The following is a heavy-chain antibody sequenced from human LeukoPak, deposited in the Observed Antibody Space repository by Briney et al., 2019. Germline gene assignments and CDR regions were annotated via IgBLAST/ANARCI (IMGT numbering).Heavy chain of an antibody. V-gene: IGHV4-39*01. CDR3: ARYTRPRHQSWYFDL. D-gene: IGHD1-14*01. CDR2: RYESGST. Sequence: SETLSLTCTVSRGSISSSSYYWGWVRQPPGKGLEWIGSRYESGSTYYNPSLKSRVTISVDTSKNQFSLKLSSVTAADTAVYYCARYTRPRHQSWYFDLWGRGTLVTVSS. J-gene: IGHJ2*01. CDR1: RGSISSSSYY.